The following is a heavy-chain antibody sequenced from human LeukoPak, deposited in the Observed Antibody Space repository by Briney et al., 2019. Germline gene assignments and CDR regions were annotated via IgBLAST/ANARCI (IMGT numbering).Heavy chain of an antibody. CDR3: ATGPPYYDSSGYYFDY. CDR2: FGSSSSHT. Sequence: GGSLRLSCAASGFSFSTYPMNWVRQAPGKGLEWVSSFGSSSSHTYYADSVRGRFTMSRDNAKSSLYLQMNSLRAEDTAVYYCATGPPYYDSSGYYFDYWGQGTLVTVSS. J-gene: IGHJ4*02. D-gene: IGHD3-22*01. CDR1: GFSFSTYP. V-gene: IGHV3-21*01.